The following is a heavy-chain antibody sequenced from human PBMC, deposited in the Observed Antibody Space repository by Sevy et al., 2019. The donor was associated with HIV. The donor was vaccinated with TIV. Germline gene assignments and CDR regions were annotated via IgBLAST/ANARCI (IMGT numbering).Heavy chain of an antibody. V-gene: IGHV3-23*01. CDR3: AKSGYRAAVGTD. CDR2: ITGSGNNT. Sequence: GGSPRLSCAASGFTFSSYAMSWVRQAPGKGLRWVSTITGSGNNTYYADSVKGRLTISRDNSKNIVYLQINSLGAEDTAVYYCAKSGYRAAVGTDWGQGTLVTVSS. J-gene: IGHJ4*02. D-gene: IGHD6-13*01. CDR1: GFTFSSYA.